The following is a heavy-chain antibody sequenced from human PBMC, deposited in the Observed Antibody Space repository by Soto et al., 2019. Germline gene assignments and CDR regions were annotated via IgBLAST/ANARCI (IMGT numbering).Heavy chain of an antibody. D-gene: IGHD6-6*01. CDR3: ARGLPGSSSSEDY. J-gene: IGHJ4*02. V-gene: IGHV4-34*01. CDR1: GGSFSGYY. CDR2: INHSGST. Sequence: SETLSLTCAVYGGSFSGYYWSWIRQPPGKGLEWIGEINHSGSTNYNPPLKSRVTISVDTSKNQFSLKLSSVTAADTAVYYCARGLPGSSSSEDYWGQGTLVTVSS.